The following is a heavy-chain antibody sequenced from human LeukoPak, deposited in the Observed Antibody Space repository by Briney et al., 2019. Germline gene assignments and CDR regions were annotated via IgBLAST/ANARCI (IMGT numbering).Heavy chain of an antibody. J-gene: IGHJ4*02. CDR1: GYSFTSYW. D-gene: IGHD3-10*01. Sequence: GESLKISCKGSGYSFTSYWIGWVRQMPGKGLEWMGIIYPGDSDTRYSPSFQGQVTISADKSISTAYLQWSSLKASDTAMYYCAMPSMVRGVITKIDYWGQGTLVTVSS. CDR2: IYPGDSDT. V-gene: IGHV5-51*01. CDR3: AMPSMVRGVITKIDY.